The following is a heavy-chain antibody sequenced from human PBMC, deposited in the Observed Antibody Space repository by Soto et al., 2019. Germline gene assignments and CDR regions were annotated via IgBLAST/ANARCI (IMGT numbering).Heavy chain of an antibody. CDR1: GFTFSDYP. J-gene: IGHJ4*02. Sequence: GGSLRLSCAASGFTFSDYPMHWVRQAPGKGLEWVSVISYDGRVKYYVDSVKGRFTISRDDSKNTLYLQMNSLRVDDTAVYYCARDFIVGAPDYFDYWGQGTLVTVSS. V-gene: IGHV3-30*04. CDR2: ISYDGRVK. D-gene: IGHD1-26*01. CDR3: ARDFIVGAPDYFDY.